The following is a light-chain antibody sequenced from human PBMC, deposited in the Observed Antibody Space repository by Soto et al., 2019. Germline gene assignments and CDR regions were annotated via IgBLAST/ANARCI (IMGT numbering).Light chain of an antibody. CDR1: QSVNSY. Sequence: EIVLTQSPATLSLSPGERATLSCRASQSVNSYLAWYQQNPGQAPRRLIYDASNRATGIPARFSGSGSGTDLTLTLSSLEPEDFAVYYCQQRSNLITFGQGSRLEIK. CDR3: QQRSNLIT. V-gene: IGKV3-11*01. CDR2: DAS. J-gene: IGKJ5*01.